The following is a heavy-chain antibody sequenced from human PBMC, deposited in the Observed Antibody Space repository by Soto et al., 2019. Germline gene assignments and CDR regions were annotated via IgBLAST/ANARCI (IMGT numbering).Heavy chain of an antibody. D-gene: IGHD3-10*01. Sequence: GASVKVSCKASAGTFSSYTISWVRQAPGQGLEWMGRVIPNLGVTNYAKKFQGRFTIVVDTSTSTAYMELNSLRYEDTAVYYCARKKEYGIEHTSPDFAFGRKGTWVPVSS. V-gene: IGHV1-69*02. J-gene: IGHJ4*02. CDR1: AGTFSSYT. CDR2: VIPNLGVT. CDR3: ARKKEYGIEHTSPDFAF.